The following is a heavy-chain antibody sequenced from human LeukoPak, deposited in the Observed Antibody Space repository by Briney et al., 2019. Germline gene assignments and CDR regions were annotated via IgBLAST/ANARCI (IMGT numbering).Heavy chain of an antibody. J-gene: IGHJ4*02. CDR3: TTDLKLYVWGSYRKIQKDY. D-gene: IGHD3-16*02. CDR1: GFTFSNAW. Sequence: GGSLRLSCAASGFTFSNAWMSWVRQAPGKGLEWVGRIKSKTDGGTTDYAAPVKGRFTISRDDSKNTLYLQMNSLKTEDTAVYYCTTDLKLYVWGSYRKIQKDYWGQGTLVTVSS. CDR2: IKSKTDGGTT. V-gene: IGHV3-15*01.